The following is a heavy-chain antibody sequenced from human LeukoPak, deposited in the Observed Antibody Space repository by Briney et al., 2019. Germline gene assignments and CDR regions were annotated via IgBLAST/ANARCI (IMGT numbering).Heavy chain of an antibody. Sequence: PGGSLRLSCAASGFTFTNYEMNWVRQAPGKGLEWVSYISSSGATIYYADSMKGRFFISRDNAKYSLYLQINSLRAEDTAVYYCARTSANYFDYWGQGTLVTVSS. V-gene: IGHV3-48*03. CDR3: ARTSANYFDY. CDR1: GFTFTNYE. CDR2: ISSSGATI. D-gene: IGHD2-15*01. J-gene: IGHJ4*02.